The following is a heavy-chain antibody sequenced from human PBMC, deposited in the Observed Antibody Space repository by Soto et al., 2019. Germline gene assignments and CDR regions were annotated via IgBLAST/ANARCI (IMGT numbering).Heavy chain of an antibody. V-gene: IGHV3-11*01. CDR3: ARDGGNYDFWSGYYNNWFDP. CDR1: GFTFSDYY. Sequence: GGSLRLSCAASGFTFSDYYMSWIRQAPGKGLEWVSYISSSGSTIYYADSVKGRFTISRDNAKNSLYLQMNSLRAEDTAVYYCARDGGNYDFWSGYYNNWFDPWGQGTLVTVSS. CDR2: ISSSGSTI. D-gene: IGHD3-3*01. J-gene: IGHJ5*02.